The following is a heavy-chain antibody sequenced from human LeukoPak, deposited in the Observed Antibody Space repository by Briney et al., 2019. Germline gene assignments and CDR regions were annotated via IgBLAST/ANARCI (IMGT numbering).Heavy chain of an antibody. J-gene: IGHJ5*02. CDR1: GYTFTSHG. CDR2: ISGYNGNT. Sequence: GASVKVSCKASGYTFTSHGISWVRQAPGQGLEWMGWISGYNGNTNYAQKLQGRVIMTTDKSTSTVYMEVMSLRSDDTAVYYCARGPRYCSTTSCYNKWYWFDPWGQGTLVTVSS. V-gene: IGHV1-18*01. D-gene: IGHD2-2*02. CDR3: ARGPRYCSTTSCYNKWYWFDP.